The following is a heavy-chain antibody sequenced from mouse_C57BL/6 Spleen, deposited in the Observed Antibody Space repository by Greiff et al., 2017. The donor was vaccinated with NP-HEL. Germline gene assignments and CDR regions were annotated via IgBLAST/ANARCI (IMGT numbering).Heavy chain of an antibody. J-gene: IGHJ2*01. CDR3: ARWGSGYAGY. D-gene: IGHD1-1*01. Sequence: QVQLKESGAELVKPGASVKISCKASGYAFSSYWMNWVKQRPGQGLEWIGQIYPGDGDTNYNGKFKGKATLTADKSSSTAYMQLSSLTSEDSAVYFCARWGSGYAGYWGQGTTLTVSS. CDR2: IYPGDGDT. CDR1: GYAFSSYW. V-gene: IGHV1-80*01.